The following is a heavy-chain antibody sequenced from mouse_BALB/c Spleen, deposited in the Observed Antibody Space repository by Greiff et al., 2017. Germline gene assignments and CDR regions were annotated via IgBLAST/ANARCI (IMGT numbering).Heavy chain of an antibody. V-gene: IGHV5-12-1*01. J-gene: IGHJ1*01. D-gene: IGHD2-1*01. CDR3: ARHHGNYEYFDV. CDR2: ISSGGGST. CDR1: GFAFSSYD. Sequence: EVQLVESGGGLVKPGGSLKLSCAASGFAFSSYDMSWVRQTPEKRLEWVAYISSGGGSTYYPDTVKGRFTISRDNAKNTLYLQMSSLKSEDTAMYYCARHHGNYEYFDVWGAGTTVTVSS.